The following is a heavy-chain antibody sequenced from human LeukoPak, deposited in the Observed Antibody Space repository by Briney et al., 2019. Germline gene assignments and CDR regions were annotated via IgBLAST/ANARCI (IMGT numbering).Heavy chain of an antibody. Sequence: SETLSLTCAVYGGSFSGYCWSWIRQPPGKGLEWIGEINHSGSTNYNPSLKSRVTISVDTSKNQFSLKLSSVTAADTAVYYCARVRRYCSSTSCYTRSAYFDYWGQGTLVTVSS. CDR2: INHSGST. CDR1: GGSFSGYC. J-gene: IGHJ4*02. D-gene: IGHD2-2*02. V-gene: IGHV4-34*01. CDR3: ARVRRYCSSTSCYTRSAYFDY.